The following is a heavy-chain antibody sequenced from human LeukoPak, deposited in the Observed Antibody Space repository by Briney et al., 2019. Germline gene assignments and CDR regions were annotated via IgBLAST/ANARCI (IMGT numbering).Heavy chain of an antibody. D-gene: IGHD5-18*01. CDR1: GGSISSYY. V-gene: IGHV4-59*01. CDR2: IYYSGSP. CDR3: AGGSGYSYGQYYYGMDV. Sequence: PSETLSLTCTVSGGSISSYYWSWVRQPPGEGLEWIGYIYYSGSPNYNTSLRRRATLSVDTSKNQFSWKLSSVTAADTAVYYCAGGSGYSYGQYYYGMDVWGQGTTVTVSS. J-gene: IGHJ6*02.